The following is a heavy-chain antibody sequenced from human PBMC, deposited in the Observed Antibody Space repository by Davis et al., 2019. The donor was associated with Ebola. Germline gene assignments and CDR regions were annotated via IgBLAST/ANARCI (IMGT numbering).Heavy chain of an antibody. Sequence: SETLSLTCTVSGGSISSYYWSWIRQPPGKGLEWIGYIYYSGSTNYNPSLKSRVTISVDTSKNQFSLKLSSVTAADTAVYYCARGIVEWKFYYVMDVWGQGTTVTVSS. CDR2: IYYSGST. D-gene: IGHD3-3*01. J-gene: IGHJ6*02. V-gene: IGHV4-59*08. CDR1: GGSISSYY. CDR3: ARGIVEWKFYYVMDV.